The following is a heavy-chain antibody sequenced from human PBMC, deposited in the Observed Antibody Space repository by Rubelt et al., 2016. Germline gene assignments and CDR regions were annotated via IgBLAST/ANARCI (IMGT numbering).Heavy chain of an antibody. CDR2: INHSGST. D-gene: IGHD1-26*01. J-gene: IGHJ2*01. CDR1: GGSFSGYY. V-gene: IGHV4-34*01. Sequence: QVQLQQWGAGLLKPSETLSLTCAVYGGSFSGYYWSWIRQPPGKGLEWIGEINHSGSTNYNPSLKSRVTISGDTSKNQFSLKLSSVTAADTAVHYCARRRRYSGSSYWYFDLWGRGTLVTVSS. CDR3: ARRRRYSGSSYWYFDL.